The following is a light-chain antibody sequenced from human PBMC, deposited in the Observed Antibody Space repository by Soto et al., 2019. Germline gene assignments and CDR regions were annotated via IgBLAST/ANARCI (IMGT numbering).Light chain of an antibody. Sequence: EIVLTQSPATLSLSPGERATLSCRASQSVSSYLAWYQQKPGQVPRLLIQGASTRATGIPGRFSGSGSGTEFTLTISSLQSEDFAVYYCQQYIQWPLTFGGGTKV. J-gene: IGKJ4*01. CDR1: QSVSSY. CDR3: QQYIQWPLT. CDR2: GAS. V-gene: IGKV3-15*01.